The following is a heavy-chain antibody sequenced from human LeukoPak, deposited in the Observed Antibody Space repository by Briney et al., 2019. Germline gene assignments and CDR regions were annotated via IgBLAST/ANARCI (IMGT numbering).Heavy chain of an antibody. CDR2: IYHSGST. J-gene: IGHJ6*03. Sequence: PSETLSLTCTVSGASIYNYFCSWVRQPPGKGLEWIGYIYHSGSTNYNPSLESRVTMSIDMWADQFSLKLTSVTAADTAVYFCARGDSSPSHYYYYMDVWGKGTTVTVSS. CDR3: ARGDSSPSHYYYYMDV. V-gene: IGHV4-59*01. D-gene: IGHD2-21*02. CDR1: GASIYNYF.